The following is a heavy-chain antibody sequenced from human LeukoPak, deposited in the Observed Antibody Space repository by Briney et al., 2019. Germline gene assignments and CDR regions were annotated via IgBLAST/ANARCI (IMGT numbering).Heavy chain of an antibody. CDR1: GYTFTSYG. CDR3: AGGGPEPPATQFDY. Sequence: GASVKVSCKASGYTFTSYGISWVRQAPGQGLEWMGWISAYIRKTNYAQKFQGRVAMTTDTSTSTAYMDLRSLRSDYTAVYYCAGGGPEPPATQFDYWGQGTLVTVSS. CDR2: ISAYIRKT. D-gene: IGHD1-14*01. J-gene: IGHJ4*02. V-gene: IGHV1-18*01.